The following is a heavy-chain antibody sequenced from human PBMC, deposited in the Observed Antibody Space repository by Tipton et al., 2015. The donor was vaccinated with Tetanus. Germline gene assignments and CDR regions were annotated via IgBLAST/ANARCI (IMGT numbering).Heavy chain of an antibody. D-gene: IGHD4-23*01. Sequence: QLVQSGGGLVQPGRSLRLSCAASGFTFDDYAMHWVRQAPGKGLEWVSGISWNSGSIGYADSVKGRFTISRDNAKNSLYLQMNSLRAEDTALYYCAKGGHQHVAGGFDYWGQGTLVTVSS. V-gene: IGHV3-9*01. CDR1: GFTFDDYA. J-gene: IGHJ4*02. CDR3: AKGGHQHVAGGFDY. CDR2: ISWNSGSI.